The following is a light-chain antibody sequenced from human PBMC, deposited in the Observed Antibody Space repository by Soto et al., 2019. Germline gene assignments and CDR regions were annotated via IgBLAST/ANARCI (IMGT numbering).Light chain of an antibody. V-gene: IGKV3-11*01. J-gene: IGKJ5*01. CDR1: QSVSSY. Sequence: EIVLTQSPATLSLSPGERATLSCRASQSVSSYLAWYQQKPGQAPRLLIYDTSNRATGIPARFSGSGSETDFTLTISSLEPEDSAVYYWQRSNWPITFGQGTRLEIK. CDR2: DTS. CDR3: QRSNWPIT.